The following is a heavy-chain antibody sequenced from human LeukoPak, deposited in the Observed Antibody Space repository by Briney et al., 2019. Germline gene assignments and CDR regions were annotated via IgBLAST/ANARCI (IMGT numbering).Heavy chain of an antibody. J-gene: IGHJ4*02. CDR1: GVSISRYY. V-gene: IGHV4-4*07. CDR2: IDISGTT. Sequence: SETLSLTCTVSGVSISRYYWSWIRQPAGKGLEWIGRIDISGTTNYNPSLKSRVTMSGDTSKNQFSLKLTSVTAADTAVYYCARDRDYYDSSGYVFDYWGQGTLVTVSS. CDR3: ARDRDYYDSSGYVFDY. D-gene: IGHD3-22*01.